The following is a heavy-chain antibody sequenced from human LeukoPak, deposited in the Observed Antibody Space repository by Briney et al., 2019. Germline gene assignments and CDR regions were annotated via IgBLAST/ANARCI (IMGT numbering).Heavy chain of an antibody. D-gene: IGHD3-22*01. CDR1: DGSISSSSYY. CDR3: ARVDYDSSSYSDAFDI. J-gene: IGHJ3*02. V-gene: IGHV4-39*07. CDR2: IYHSGST. Sequence: KPSETLSLTCTVSDGSISSSSYYWGWIRQPPGKGLEWIGNIYHSGSTYHSPSLKSRVTISLDRSKNQFSLKLSSVTAADTAVYYCARVDYDSSSYSDAFDIWGQGTMVTVSS.